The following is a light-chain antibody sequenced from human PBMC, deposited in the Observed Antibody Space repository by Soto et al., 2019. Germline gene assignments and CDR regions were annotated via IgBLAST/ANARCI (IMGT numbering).Light chain of an antibody. Sequence: EIVMTQSPATLSVSPGERATLSCRASQSVSSNLAWYLQKPGQAPRLLIYGASTRATGIPARFSGSGSGTEFTLTISSPQSEDFAVSYCQQYNHWPPAWTFGQGTKVE. CDR3: QQYNHWPPAWT. V-gene: IGKV3-15*01. CDR2: GAS. J-gene: IGKJ1*01. CDR1: QSVSSN.